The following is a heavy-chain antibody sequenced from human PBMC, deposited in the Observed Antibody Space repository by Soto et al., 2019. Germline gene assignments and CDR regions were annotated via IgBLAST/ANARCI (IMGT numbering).Heavy chain of an antibody. CDR2: IYWDDDK. J-gene: IGHJ4*02. D-gene: IGHD2-21*02. CDR1: GFSLSTIEEG. V-gene: IGHV2-5*02. Sequence: QITLKESGPTLVKPTQTLTLTCTFSGFSLSTIEEGVGWIRQPPGKAPEWLALIYWDDDKRYSPSLKTRLTITKDTSKNQVVLTVTNVDPVDTAKYYSAHRSYFGADCYPNPYFDFWGQGILVTVSS. CDR3: AHRSYFGADCYPNPYFDF.